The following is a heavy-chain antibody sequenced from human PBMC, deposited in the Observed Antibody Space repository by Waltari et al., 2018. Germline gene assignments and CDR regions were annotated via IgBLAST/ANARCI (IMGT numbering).Heavy chain of an antibody. J-gene: IGHJ2*01. D-gene: IGHD3-10*01. V-gene: IGHV1-3*01. Sequence: QVQLVQSGSEVKNPGASVTVSCKASGYTFTDHAIHWLRQAPGQRLEWMGWITAGDGNKKNSQKFHDRVTITRDTSATTVYMELSGLKYEDTAMYYCARGAMIRGVVTYYFDLWGRGTLVTVSS. CDR1: GYTFTDHA. CDR2: ITAGDGNK. CDR3: ARGAMIRGVVTYYFDL.